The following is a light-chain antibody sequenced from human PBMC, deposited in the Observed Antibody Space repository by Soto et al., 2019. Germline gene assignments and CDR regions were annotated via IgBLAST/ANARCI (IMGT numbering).Light chain of an antibody. CDR2: AAS. CDR3: LQDYNYPPS. J-gene: IGKJ1*01. V-gene: IGKV1-6*01. Sequence: AIQMTQSPSSLSSTVGDRVTITCRASQGIRNDLGWYQQKPGKAPKLLIYAASSLQSGVPSRFSGSGSGTDFTLTISSLQPEDFATYYCLQDYNYPPSFGQGTKVDIK. CDR1: QGIRND.